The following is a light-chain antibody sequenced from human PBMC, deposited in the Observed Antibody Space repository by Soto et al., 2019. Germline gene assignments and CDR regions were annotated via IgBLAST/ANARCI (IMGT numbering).Light chain of an antibody. Sequence: DIVMTQSPDSLAVSLGVRATINCKSSQSVLYSSNNENYLAWYQQKPGQPPNLLIYWASTRESGVPDRFSGSGSGTDFTLTISSLQAEDVAVYYCQHYYSTPPTFGQGTKVEIK. J-gene: IGKJ1*01. V-gene: IGKV4-1*01. CDR3: QHYYSTPPT. CDR1: QSVLYSSNNENY. CDR2: WAS.